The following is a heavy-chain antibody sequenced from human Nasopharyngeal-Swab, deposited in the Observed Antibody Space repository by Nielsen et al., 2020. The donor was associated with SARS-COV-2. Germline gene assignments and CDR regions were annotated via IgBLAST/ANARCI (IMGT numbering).Heavy chain of an antibody. V-gene: IGHV1-18*01. Sequence: ASVKVSSKASGYTFTSYGISCVLQAPGQGLEWMGWISAYNGNPNYAQKLQGRVTMTTDTSTSTAYMELRSLRSDDTAVYYCAREARGYSGYETNNDAFDIWGQGTMVTVSS. J-gene: IGHJ3*02. D-gene: IGHD5-12*01. CDR1: GYTFTSYG. CDR3: AREARGYSGYETNNDAFDI. CDR2: ISAYNGNP.